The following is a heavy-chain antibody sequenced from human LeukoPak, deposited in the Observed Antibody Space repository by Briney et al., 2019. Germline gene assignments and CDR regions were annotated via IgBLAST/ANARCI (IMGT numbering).Heavy chain of an antibody. CDR2: IIPIFGTA. CDR3: ALTVSSSWYGYFQH. D-gene: IGHD6-13*01. V-gene: IGHV1-69*05. Sequence: SVKVSCKASGGTFSSYAISWVRQAPGQGLEWVGRIIPIFGTANYAQKFQGRVTITTDESTSTAYMELSSLRSEDTAVYYCALTVSSSWYGYFQHWGQGTLVTVSS. J-gene: IGHJ1*01. CDR1: GGTFSSYA.